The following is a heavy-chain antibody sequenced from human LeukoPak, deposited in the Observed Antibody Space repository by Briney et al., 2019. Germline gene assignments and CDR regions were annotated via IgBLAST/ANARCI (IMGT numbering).Heavy chain of an antibody. CDR3: ARRGSYPPGYDY. J-gene: IGHJ4*02. V-gene: IGHV4-39*07. D-gene: IGHD1-26*01. CDR1: SGSISTSNYY. Sequence: PSETLSLTCTVSSGSISTSNYYWGWIRQPPGKGLEWIGSIYHSGSTYYNPSLKSRVTISVDTSKNQFSLKLSSVTAADTAVYYCARRGSYPPGYDYWGQGTLVTVSS. CDR2: IYHSGST.